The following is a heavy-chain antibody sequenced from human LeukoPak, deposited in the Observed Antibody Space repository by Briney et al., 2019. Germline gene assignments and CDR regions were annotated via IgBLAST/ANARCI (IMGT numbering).Heavy chain of an antibody. J-gene: IGHJ6*03. CDR1: GFTFSRNG. CDR3: ARGYCSGGSCYSYYYYNYMDV. D-gene: IGHD2-15*01. Sequence: GSLRLSCAASGFTFSRNGMAWIRQPPGKGLEWIGSIHYSGSTNYNPSLKSRVTISVDTSKNQFSLKLSSVTAADTAVYYCARGYCSGGSCYSYYYYNYMDVWGKGTTVTVSS. CDR2: IHYSGST. V-gene: IGHV4-39*07.